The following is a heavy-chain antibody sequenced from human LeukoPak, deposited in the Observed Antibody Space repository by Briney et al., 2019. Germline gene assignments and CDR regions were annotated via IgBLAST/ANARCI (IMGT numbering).Heavy chain of an antibody. J-gene: IGHJ6*02. V-gene: IGHV3-64*01. CDR2: ISGLGGTT. CDR3: ARRSSDQSMDV. CDR1: GFTFSSYV. D-gene: IGHD2-2*01. Sequence: GGSLRLSCAASGFTFSSYVMNWVRRAPGKGLEYVSGISGLGGTTYYANSVKGRFTISRDNSKNTLYLQMGSLRAEDMAVYYCARRSSDQSMDVWGQGTPVTVSS.